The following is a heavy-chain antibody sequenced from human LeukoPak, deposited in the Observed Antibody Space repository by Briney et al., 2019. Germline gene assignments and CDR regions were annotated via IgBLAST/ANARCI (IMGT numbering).Heavy chain of an antibody. CDR3: ARREAVAGTEDFLDY. CDR1: GYTFTTYW. CDR2: IYPGDSDT. J-gene: IGHJ4*02. Sequence: GESLKISCKGSGYTFTTYWIGWVRQIPGKGLEWMGIIYPGDSDTRYSPSFQGQVTISADRSISPAYLQWSSLKASDTAIYYCARREAVAGTEDFLDYWGQGTLVTVSS. D-gene: IGHD6-19*01. V-gene: IGHV5-51*01.